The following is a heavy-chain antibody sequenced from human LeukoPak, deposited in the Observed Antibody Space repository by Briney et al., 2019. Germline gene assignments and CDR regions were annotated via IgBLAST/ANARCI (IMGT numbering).Heavy chain of an antibody. Sequence: PSETLSLICAVYGGSFSGYYWSWNRQPPGKGLEWIGEINHSGSTNYNPSLKSRVTISVDTSKNQFSLKLSSVTAADTAVYYCAILPLSLWGHGTLVTVSS. V-gene: IGHV4-34*01. J-gene: IGHJ4*01. CDR3: AILPLSL. CDR1: GGSFSGYY. CDR2: INHSGST.